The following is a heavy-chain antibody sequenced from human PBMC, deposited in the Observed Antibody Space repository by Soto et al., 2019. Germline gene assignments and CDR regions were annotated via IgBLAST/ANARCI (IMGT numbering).Heavy chain of an antibody. D-gene: IGHD2-21*01. CDR1: GGSISSYY. CDR3: ARGGISHWAYFYYMDV. V-gene: IGHV4-59*12. CDR2: IYYSGST. Sequence: PSETLSLTCTVSGGSISSYYWGWTRQPPGKGLEWIGYIYYSGSTNYNPSLKSRVTMSVDTSKNQFSLTLNSVTAADTATYYCARGGISHWAYFYYMDVWDRGTTVTVSS. J-gene: IGHJ6*03.